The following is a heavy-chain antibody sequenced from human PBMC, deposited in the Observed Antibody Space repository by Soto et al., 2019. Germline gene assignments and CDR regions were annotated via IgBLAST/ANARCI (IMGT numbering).Heavy chain of an antibody. CDR1: GFTFSRHT. J-gene: IGHJ4*02. Sequence: QVQLVESGGGVDQPGRSLRLSCAASGFTFSRHTMHWVRQAPGKGLEWVAAISDDGSNTYYADSVKGRFTISRDNSKNKLYLQRNSQSREDTHVHHCARDVYYDFWSGFNTHPYYFDDCGQGTQVTVSS. CDR2: ISDDGSNT. CDR3: ARDVYYDFWSGFNTHPYYFDD. V-gene: IGHV3-30-3*01. D-gene: IGHD3-3*01.